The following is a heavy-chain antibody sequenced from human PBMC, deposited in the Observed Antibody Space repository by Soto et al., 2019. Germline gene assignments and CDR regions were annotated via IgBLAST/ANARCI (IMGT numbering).Heavy chain of an antibody. Sequence: SVKVSCKASGGTFSTFGVSWVRQAPGQGLEWMGGITPMVGTTDYAQRFQGRVTITADESTNTCYMELIDLESEDTAVYYCAREGSGYNFWGQGTQVTV. V-gene: IGHV1-69*13. CDR2: ITPMVGTT. D-gene: IGHD5-12*01. CDR3: AREGSGYNF. CDR1: GGTFSTFG. J-gene: IGHJ1*01.